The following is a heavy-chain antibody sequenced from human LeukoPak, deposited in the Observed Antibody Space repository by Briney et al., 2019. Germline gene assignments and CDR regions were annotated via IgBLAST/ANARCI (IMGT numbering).Heavy chain of an antibody. D-gene: IGHD3-10*01. Sequence: SETPSLTCTVSGGSISGYYWSWIRQPPGKGLEWIGYISKSGNTDYSPSLKSRVTISADTSKNHLSPKLSSVTAADTAVYYCARRGFLDYWGQGTLVTVSS. CDR2: ISKSGNT. V-gene: IGHV4-59*01. CDR1: GGSISGYY. CDR3: ARRGFLDY. J-gene: IGHJ4*02.